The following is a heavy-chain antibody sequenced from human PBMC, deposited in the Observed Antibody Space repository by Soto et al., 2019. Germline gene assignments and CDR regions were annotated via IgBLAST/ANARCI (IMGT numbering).Heavy chain of an antibody. CDR2: INHSGST. CDR3: ERGGYCTNGVCYYYYYYGMDV. CDR1: GGSFSGYY. Sequence: SETLSLTCAVYGGSFSGYYWSWIRQPPGKGLEWIGEINHSGSTNYNPSLKSRVTISVDTSKNQFSLKLSSVTAADTAVYYCERGGYCTNGVCYYYYYYGMDVWGQGTAVTVSS. V-gene: IGHV4-34*01. J-gene: IGHJ6*02. D-gene: IGHD2-8*01.